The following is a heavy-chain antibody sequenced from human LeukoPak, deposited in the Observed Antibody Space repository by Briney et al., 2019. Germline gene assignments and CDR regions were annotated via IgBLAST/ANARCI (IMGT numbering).Heavy chain of an antibody. J-gene: IGHJ3*01. CDR3: ARGLTFRGGWYGAFDF. V-gene: IGHV4-34*01. Sequence: PSETLSLTCAVYGGSFSGYYWSWIRQPPGKGLEWIGEINHSGSTNYNPSLKSRVTVSVDTSKNQFSLTLSSVTAADTAVYYCARGLTFRGGWYGAFDFWGQGTMVTVSS. CDR2: INHSGST. D-gene: IGHD6-19*01. CDR1: GGSFSGYY.